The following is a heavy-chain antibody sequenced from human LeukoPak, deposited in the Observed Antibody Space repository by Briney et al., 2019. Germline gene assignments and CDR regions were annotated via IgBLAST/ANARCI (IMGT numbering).Heavy chain of an antibody. D-gene: IGHD2-2*01. Sequence: SETLSLTCSVSGGSISSYYWSWIRQPPGKGLEYIGYIFYSGSTNYNPSLKSRVTMSVDTSKNQFSLKLSSVTAADTAVYYCARDWPAACHFDYWGQGTLVTVSS. V-gene: IGHV4-59*01. CDR3: ARDWPAACHFDY. J-gene: IGHJ4*02. CDR2: IFYSGST. CDR1: GGSISSYY.